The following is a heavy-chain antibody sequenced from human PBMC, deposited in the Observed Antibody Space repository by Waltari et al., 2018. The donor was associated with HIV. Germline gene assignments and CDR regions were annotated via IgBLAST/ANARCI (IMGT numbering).Heavy chain of an antibody. V-gene: IGHV1-18*01. CDR2: ISAYNGNT. CDR1: GYTFTSYG. J-gene: IGHJ5*02. CDR3: VRDRVGSPGWVDP. D-gene: IGHD6-13*01. Sequence: QVQLVQSGGEVKKPGASVKVSCKASGYTFTSYGISWVRQAPGQGLEWMGWISAYNGNTKLTQSLQGRVTMTTDTSTSTAYMELRSLRSDDTAMYYCVRDRVGSPGWVDPWGQGTLVTVSS.